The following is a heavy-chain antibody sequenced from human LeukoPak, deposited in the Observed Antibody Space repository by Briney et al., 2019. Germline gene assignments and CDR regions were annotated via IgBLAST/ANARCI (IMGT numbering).Heavy chain of an antibody. CDR3: AREAPQSNWRGDYFDY. CDR2: FDPEDGET. J-gene: IGHJ4*02. CDR1: GYTLTELS. Sequence: ASVKVSCKVSGYTLTELSMHWGRQAPGKGLEWMGGFDPEDGETIYAQKFQGRVTMTADKSTNTAHMDLRSLRSDDTAVYYCAREAPQSNWRGDYFDYWGQGTQVTVSS. V-gene: IGHV1-24*01. D-gene: IGHD1-1*01.